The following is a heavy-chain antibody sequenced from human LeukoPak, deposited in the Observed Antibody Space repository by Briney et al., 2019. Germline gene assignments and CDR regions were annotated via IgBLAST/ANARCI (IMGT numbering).Heavy chain of an antibody. V-gene: IGHV4-59*01. CDR3: AATIKRDYGDTNLDY. D-gene: IGHD4-17*01. J-gene: IGHJ4*02. CDR1: GGSISSFY. CDR2: MYNRGNT. Sequence: SETLSLTCTVSGGSISSFYWSWIRQPPGKGLEWIGYMYNRGNTNYNPSLKSRVTISEATSQNQLSLQLRSVTAADTAVYYCAATIKRDYGDTNLDYWGQGTLVTVSS.